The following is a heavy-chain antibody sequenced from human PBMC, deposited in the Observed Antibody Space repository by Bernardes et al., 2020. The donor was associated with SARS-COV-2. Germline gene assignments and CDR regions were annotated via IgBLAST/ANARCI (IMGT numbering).Heavy chain of an antibody. J-gene: IGHJ5*02. CDR1: GFTFTNYA. D-gene: IGHD3-10*01. CDR2: ISYDGNNK. Sequence: GGSLRLSCAASGFTFTNYAMHWVRQAPGKGLQWVTVISYDGNNKFYADSVKGRFTISRDNSKKTMYLQMNSLRAEDTAVYYCATSLLWFGELLSWGQGTLVTVSS. CDR3: ATSLLWFGELLS. V-gene: IGHV3-30*01.